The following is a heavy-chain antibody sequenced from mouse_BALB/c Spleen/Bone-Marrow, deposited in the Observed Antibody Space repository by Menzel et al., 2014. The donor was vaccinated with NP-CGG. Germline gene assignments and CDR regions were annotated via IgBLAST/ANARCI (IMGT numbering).Heavy chain of an antibody. V-gene: IGHV7-1*02. J-gene: IGHJ4*01. CDR2: SRNKANDYTT. CDR1: GFTFSDFY. D-gene: IGHD4-1*01. Sequence: EVHLVESGGGLVQPGGSLRLSCATSGFTFSDFYMEWVRQPPGKRLEWIAASRNKANDYTTEYSASLKGRFIVSRDISQSILYLQMNALRAEDTAIYYCARDTGTRAMDYWGQGTSVTVSS. CDR3: ARDTGTRAMDY.